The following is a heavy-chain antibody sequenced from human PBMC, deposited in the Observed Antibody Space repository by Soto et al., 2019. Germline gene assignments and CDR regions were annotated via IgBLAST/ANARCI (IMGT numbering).Heavy chain of an antibody. V-gene: IGHV4-59*01. CDR3: ATGLWFGELSTWFDP. J-gene: IGHJ5*02. CDR2: IYYSGST. D-gene: IGHD3-10*01. Sequence: SETLSLTCTVSGGSISSYYWSWIRQPPGKGLEWIGYIYYSGSTNYNPSLKSRVTISVDTSKNQFSLKLRSVTAADTAVYYCATGLWFGELSTWFDPWGQGTLVTVSS. CDR1: GGSISSYY.